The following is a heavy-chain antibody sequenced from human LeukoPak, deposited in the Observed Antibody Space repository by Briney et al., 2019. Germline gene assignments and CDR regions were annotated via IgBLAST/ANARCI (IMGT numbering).Heavy chain of an antibody. V-gene: IGHV4-34*01. D-gene: IGHD3-3*01. CDR2: INHSGST. CDR3: ARGGRLSVDY. Sequence: SETLSLTCAVYGGSFSGYYWSWIRQPSGKGLEWIGEINHSGSTNYNPSLKSRVTISVDTSKNQFSLKLSSVTAADTAVYYCARGGRLSVDYWGQGTLVTVSS. J-gene: IGHJ4*02. CDR1: GGSFSGYY.